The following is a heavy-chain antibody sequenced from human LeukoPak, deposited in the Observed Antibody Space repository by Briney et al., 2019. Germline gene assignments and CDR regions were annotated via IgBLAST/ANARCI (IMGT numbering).Heavy chain of an antibody. V-gene: IGHV3-30*18. J-gene: IGHJ1*01. CDR3: AKVEDYYDSSGYSRDEYFQH. CDR2: ISYDGSNK. CDR1: GFTFSSYG. D-gene: IGHD3-22*01. Sequence: PGGSLRLSCAASGFTFSSYGMHWVRQAPGKGLEWVAVISYDGSNKYYADSVKGRFTISRDNSKNTLYLQMNSLRAEDTAVYYCAKVEDYYDSSGYSRDEYFQHWGQGTLVTVSS.